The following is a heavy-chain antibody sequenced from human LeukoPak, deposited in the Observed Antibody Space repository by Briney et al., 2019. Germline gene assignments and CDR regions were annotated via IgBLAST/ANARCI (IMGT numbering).Heavy chain of an antibody. CDR3: AKDDAWLRFGE. V-gene: IGHV4-59*12. D-gene: IGHD3-10*01. J-gene: IGHJ4*02. CDR2: IYYTGST. Sequence: SETLSLTCSVSGGSLSTYYWSWIRQPPGKGLEWIGYIYYTGSTGSNPSLKSRVTISIDTSKNQFSLKLSSVTAADTAVYYCAKDDAWLRFGEWSQGTLVTVSS. CDR1: GGSLSTYY.